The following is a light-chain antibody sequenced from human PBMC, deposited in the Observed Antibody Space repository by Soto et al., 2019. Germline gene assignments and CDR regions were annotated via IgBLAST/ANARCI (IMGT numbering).Light chain of an antibody. Sequence: PGESVTLSCRVSQFTNGRYVAWYQQRHGLPPRLLVYGASKRAPGIPDRFRGSGSGSEFTLTISAVEPEDFATYYCQQLNSYPITFGQGTRLEIK. CDR3: QQLNSYPIT. J-gene: IGKJ5*01. CDR1: QFTNGRY. V-gene: IGKV3D-20*02. CDR2: GAS.